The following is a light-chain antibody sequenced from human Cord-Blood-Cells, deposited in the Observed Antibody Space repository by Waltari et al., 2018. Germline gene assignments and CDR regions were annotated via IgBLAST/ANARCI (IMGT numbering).Light chain of an antibody. Sequence: QSVPPQPPPPSRTPGQRVTISGSGSSSNIGSHDVHWYQQLPGTAPKLLIYRNNPRPSGVPDRFSGSKSGTSAALAISGLRSEDEADYYCAAWDDSLSGVVFGGGTKLTVL. CDR3: AAWDDSLSGVV. J-gene: IGLJ2*01. V-gene: IGLV1-47*01. CDR1: SSNIGSHD. CDR2: RNN.